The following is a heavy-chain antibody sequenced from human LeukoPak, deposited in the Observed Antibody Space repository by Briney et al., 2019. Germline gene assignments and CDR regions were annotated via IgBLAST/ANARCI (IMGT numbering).Heavy chain of an antibody. CDR3: ARDAGGAWPFDY. J-gene: IGHJ4*02. CDR2: ISPSGENI. CDR1: GFTFSITG. Sequence: SGGSLRLSCAASGFTFSITGMTWVRQAPGKWLEWVSTISPSGENIHYPDSVKGRFTISRDNSKNTLSLEINGLRVDDTAVYYCARDAGGAWPFDYWGQGTRVTVSS. V-gene: IGHV3-23*01. D-gene: IGHD4-17*01.